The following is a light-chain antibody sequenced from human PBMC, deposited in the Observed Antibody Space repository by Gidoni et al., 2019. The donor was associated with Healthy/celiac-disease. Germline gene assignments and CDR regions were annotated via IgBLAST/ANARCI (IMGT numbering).Light chain of an antibody. V-gene: IGKV3-11*01. J-gene: IGKJ4*01. Sequence: EIVLTQSPATLSLSPGERATLSCRASRSVSSYLPWYQQKPGQAPRLLIYDASNRATGIPARFSGSVSGTDFTLTISSLEPEDFAVYYCQQRSNWPSFGGGTKVEIK. CDR3: QQRSNWPS. CDR1: RSVSSY. CDR2: DAS.